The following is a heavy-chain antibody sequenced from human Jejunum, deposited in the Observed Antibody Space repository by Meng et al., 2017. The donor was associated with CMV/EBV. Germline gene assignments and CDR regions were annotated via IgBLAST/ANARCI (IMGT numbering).Heavy chain of an antibody. J-gene: IGHJ4*02. Sequence: QVQLVESGGGVVQPGGSLRLSCAASGFTFSNYGIHWVHQAPGKGLEWVAFIEHDGSNKYYADSVKGRFTISRDNSKNTLYLQMNSLRVEDTAVYYCAKDVGYWGQGTLVTVSS. D-gene: IGHD1-26*01. CDR2: IEHDGSNK. V-gene: IGHV3-30*02. CDR3: AKDVGY. CDR1: GFTFSNYG.